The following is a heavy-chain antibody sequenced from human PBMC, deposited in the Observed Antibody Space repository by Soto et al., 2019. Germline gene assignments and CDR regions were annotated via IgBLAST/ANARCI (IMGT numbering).Heavy chain of an antibody. CDR1: LFSPSTSGVG. D-gene: IGHD3-10*01. CDR3: AHTLWFGEFPDFDY. Sequence: QITLKESGPTLVKPTQTLTLTCTFSLFSPSTSGVGVGWIRQPPGKALEWLALIYWDDDKRYSPSLKSRLTIPKDTSKNQVVLTMTNMDPVDTATYYCAHTLWFGEFPDFDYWGQGTLVTVSS. CDR2: IYWDDDK. J-gene: IGHJ4*02. V-gene: IGHV2-5*02.